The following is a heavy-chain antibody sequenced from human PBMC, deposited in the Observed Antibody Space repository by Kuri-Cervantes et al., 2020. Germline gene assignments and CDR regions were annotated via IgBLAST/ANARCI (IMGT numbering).Heavy chain of an antibody. CDR2: IYYSGST. Sequence: SETLSLTCTVSGGSVSSGSYYWSWIRQPPGKGLEWIGYIYYSGSTNYNPSLKSRVTISVDTSKNQFSLKLSSMTTADTAVYYCARGVWQQPVLGALDVWGQGTTVTVSS. J-gene: IGHJ3*01. CDR3: ARGVWQQPVLGALDV. D-gene: IGHD6-13*01. V-gene: IGHV4-61*01. CDR1: GGSVSSGSYY.